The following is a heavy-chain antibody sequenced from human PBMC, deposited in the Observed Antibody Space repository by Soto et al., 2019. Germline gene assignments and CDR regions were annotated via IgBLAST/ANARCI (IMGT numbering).Heavy chain of an antibody. Sequence: QVQLQQWGAGLLKPSETLSLTCAVYGGSFSGYYWSWIRQPPGKGLEWIGEINHSGSTNYNPSLRMGATIPVDTSRNQFPRKRGSVTAADTAGYSGARQWRVAARPLDYWGREPWSPSPQ. CDR3: ARQWRVAARPLDY. V-gene: IGHV4-34*01. CDR2: INHSGST. D-gene: IGHD2-15*01. CDR1: GGSFSGYY. J-gene: IGHJ4*02.